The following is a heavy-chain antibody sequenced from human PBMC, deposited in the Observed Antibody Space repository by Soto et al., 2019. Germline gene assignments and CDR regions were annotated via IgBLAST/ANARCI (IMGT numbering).Heavy chain of an antibody. D-gene: IGHD3-22*01. CDR1: GFTFSSYA. V-gene: IGHV3-23*01. J-gene: IGHJ4*02. Sequence: GGSLRLSCAASGFTFSSYAMSWVRQAPGKGLEWVSAISGSGGSTYYADSVKGRFTISRDNSKNTLYLQMNSLRAEDTAVYYCAKTANPFYDSSGYYFDYWGQGTLVTVSS. CDR2: ISGSGGST. CDR3: AKTANPFYDSSGYYFDY.